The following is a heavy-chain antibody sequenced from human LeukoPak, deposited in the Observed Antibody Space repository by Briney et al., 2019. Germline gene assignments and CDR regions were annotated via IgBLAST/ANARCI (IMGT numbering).Heavy chain of an antibody. CDR3: ARVASSSRHSDAFDI. Sequence: SVKVSCKASGGTFSSYAISWVRQAPGQGLEWMGGIIPIFGTANYAQKFQGRVTITADESTSTAYMELSSLRSEDTAVYYCARVASSSRHSDAFDIWGQGIMVTVSS. CDR1: GGTFSSYA. D-gene: IGHD6-13*01. CDR2: IIPIFGTA. J-gene: IGHJ3*02. V-gene: IGHV1-69*13.